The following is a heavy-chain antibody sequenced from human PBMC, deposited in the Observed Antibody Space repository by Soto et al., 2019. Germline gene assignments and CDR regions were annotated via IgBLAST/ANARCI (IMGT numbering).Heavy chain of an antibody. CDR1: GYTFTSYG. CDR3: ARDPPRSQWLVGIRAFDI. J-gene: IGHJ3*02. Sequence: QVQLVQSGAEVKKPGASVKVSCKASGYTFTSYGISWVRQAPGQVLEWMGWISAYNGNRNYAQKLQGRVTMTTDTTTSTAYMELRSLRSADTAVYYCARDPPRSQWLVGIRAFDIWGQGTMVTVSS. D-gene: IGHD6-19*01. V-gene: IGHV1-18*01. CDR2: ISAYNGNR.